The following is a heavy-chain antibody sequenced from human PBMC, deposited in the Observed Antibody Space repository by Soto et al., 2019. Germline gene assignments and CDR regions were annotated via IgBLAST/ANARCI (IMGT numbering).Heavy chain of an antibody. J-gene: IGHJ4*02. D-gene: IGHD4-17*01. CDR1: GGTFSNYA. V-gene: IGHV1-69*12. CDR3: ARGPDYADYFDY. CDR2: IILPFGTA. Sequence: QVRLVQSGAEVKKPGSSVKVSCKASGGTFSNYAISWVRQAPGQGLEWMGGIILPFGTANYAQKFKGRVTITADESMTTAYMELSGLRSEDTAVYYCARGPDYADYFDYWGQGTLVTVSS.